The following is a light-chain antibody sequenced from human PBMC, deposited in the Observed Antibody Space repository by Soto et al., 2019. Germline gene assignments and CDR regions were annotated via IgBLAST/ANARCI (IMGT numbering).Light chain of an antibody. J-gene: IGKJ1*01. Sequence: EFVLTQSPGALSLAPGERATLSCRASQTVRNNYLAWYQQKPGQAPRLLIYGAFNRATGIPARFSGSGSGTDFTLTISRLEPEDFAVYYCQQYGSSGTFGQGTKVDIK. CDR3: QQYGSSGT. V-gene: IGKV3-20*01. CDR1: QTVRNNY. CDR2: GAF.